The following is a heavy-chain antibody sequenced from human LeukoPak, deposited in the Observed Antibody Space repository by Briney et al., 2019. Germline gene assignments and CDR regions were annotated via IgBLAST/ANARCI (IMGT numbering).Heavy chain of an antibody. CDR1: GASISSTPSY. Sequence: SETLSLTCTVSGASISSTPSYWGWLRQPPGKGLEWIGSIYYTGTTYYSPSLKSRVTISIDTSNNRFSLRLTSVTAADTALYYCARRMPSSGYSYDFWGLGTLVSVSS. CDR2: IYYTGTT. V-gene: IGHV4-39*01. D-gene: IGHD6-13*01. CDR3: ARRMPSSGYSYDF. J-gene: IGHJ4*02.